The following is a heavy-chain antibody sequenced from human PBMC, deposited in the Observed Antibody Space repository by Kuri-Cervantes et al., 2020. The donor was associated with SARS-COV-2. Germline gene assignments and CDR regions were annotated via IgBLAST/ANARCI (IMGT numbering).Heavy chain of an antibody. CDR2: VSSRSSYI. D-gene: IGHD6-13*01. J-gene: IGHJ4*02. V-gene: IGHV3-21*04. Sequence: ESLMIHCAGSGLTFSSYSMNWVRQAPGKGLEWVSSVSSRSSYIYYADSVKARFTISRDNSKHTLYLQMNSLRAEDTAVYYCAKDRAAALKWGQGTLVTVSS. CDR3: AKDRAAALK. CDR1: GLTFSSYS.